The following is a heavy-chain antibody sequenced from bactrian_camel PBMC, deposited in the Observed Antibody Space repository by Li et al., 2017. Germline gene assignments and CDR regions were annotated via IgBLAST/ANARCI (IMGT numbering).Heavy chain of an antibody. V-gene: IGHV3S53*01. D-gene: IGHD2*01. J-gene: IGHJ4*01. Sequence: HVQLVESGGGSVQAGGSLRLSCVVSGLTYSSTCMGWFRQAPGKEREGVAAICGSGYTDYAGSVAGRFTISRDNAKNSVYLQMNSLKLEDTAMYYCAADFGPYRSGSYLARRANFEGQGTQVTVS. CDR2: ICGSGYT. CDR1: GLTYSSTC.